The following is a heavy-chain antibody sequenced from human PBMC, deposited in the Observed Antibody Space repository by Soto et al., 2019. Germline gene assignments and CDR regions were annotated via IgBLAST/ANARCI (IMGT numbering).Heavy chain of an antibody. J-gene: IGHJ4*02. CDR2: IIPIFGTA. Sequence: ASVKVSCKASGGTFSSYAISWVRQAPGQGLEWMGGIIPIFGTANYAQKFQGRVTITADESTSTAYMELSSLRSEDTAVYYCARDTIVGAPLGYFDYWGQGTLVTVSS. V-gene: IGHV1-69*13. CDR3: ARDTIVGAPLGYFDY. CDR1: GGTFSSYA. D-gene: IGHD1-26*01.